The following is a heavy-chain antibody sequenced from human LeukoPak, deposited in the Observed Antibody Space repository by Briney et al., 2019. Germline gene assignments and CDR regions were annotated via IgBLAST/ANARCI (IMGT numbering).Heavy chain of an antibody. Sequence: GGSLRLSCAVSGFTFSDTYMTWIRQAPGKGLESLSYISPSGTDISYADSVKGRFTISRDNAKNTLYLQMNSLRAEDTAVYYCARTYSSSWTNFYYYYYYMDVWGKGTTVTISS. D-gene: IGHD6-13*01. V-gene: IGHV3-11*04. CDR3: ARTYSSSWTNFYYYYYYMDV. CDR2: ISPSGTDI. J-gene: IGHJ6*03. CDR1: GFTFSDTY.